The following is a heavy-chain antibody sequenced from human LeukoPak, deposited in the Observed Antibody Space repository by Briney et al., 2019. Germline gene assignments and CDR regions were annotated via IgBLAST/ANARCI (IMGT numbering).Heavy chain of an antibody. Sequence: SETLSLTCTVSGGSISSYYWSWIRQPPGKGLEWIGYIYYSGSTNYNPSLKSRVTISVDTSKNQFSLKLSSVTAADTAVYYCARDLVKVDALDIWGQGTMVTVSS. CDR3: ARDLVKVDALDI. CDR1: GGSISSYY. CDR2: IYYSGST. J-gene: IGHJ3*02. V-gene: IGHV4-59*01. D-gene: IGHD3-22*01.